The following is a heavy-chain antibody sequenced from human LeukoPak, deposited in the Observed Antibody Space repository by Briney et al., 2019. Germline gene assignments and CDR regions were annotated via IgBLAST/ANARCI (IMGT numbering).Heavy chain of an antibody. D-gene: IGHD2-2*01. CDR2: MNPNSGNT. J-gene: IGHJ5*02. V-gene: IGHV1-8*01. CDR3: ATKIPCTLYP. Sequence: ASVKVSCKASGYTFTNYDINWVRQATGQGLEWMGWMNPNSGNTGYAQRFQGRVTMTRNTSISTAYMELSNLRSEDTAVYYCATKIPCTLYPWGQGTLVTVSS. CDR1: GYTFTNYD.